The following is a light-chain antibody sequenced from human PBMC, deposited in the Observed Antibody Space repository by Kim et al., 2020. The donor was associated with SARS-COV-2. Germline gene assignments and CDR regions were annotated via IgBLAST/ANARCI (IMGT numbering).Light chain of an antibody. CDR1: SSDVGGYNY. CDR3: SSYAGSNNLV. J-gene: IGLJ2*01. V-gene: IGLV2-8*01. Sequence: GQSVTISCTGTSSDVGGYNYVSWYQQHPGKAPKLMIYEVTRRPSGVTDRFSGSESGNTASLTVSGLQAEDEADYYCSSYAGSNNLVFGGGTQLTVL. CDR2: EVT.